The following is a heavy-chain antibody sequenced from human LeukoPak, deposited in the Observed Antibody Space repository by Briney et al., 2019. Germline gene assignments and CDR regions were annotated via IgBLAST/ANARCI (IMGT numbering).Heavy chain of an antibody. J-gene: IGHJ4*02. V-gene: IGHV3-23*01. D-gene: IGHD3-22*01. CDR3: AKLDYYDTH. CDR1: GFTFSSYA. Sequence: GGSLRLSCAASGFTFSSYAMSWVRQAPGKGLEWVSSITGSSASTYYADSVKGRFTISRDNSKNTLYLRMNSLRAEDTAVYFCAKLDYYDTHWGQGTLVTVSS. CDR2: ITGSSAST.